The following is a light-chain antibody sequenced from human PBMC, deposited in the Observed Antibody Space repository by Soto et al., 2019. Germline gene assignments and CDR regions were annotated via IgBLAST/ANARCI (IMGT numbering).Light chain of an antibody. Sequence: SVLTQPPPVSEAPRQRVTISCSGSSSNIGNNAVNWYQQLPGQAPKIVIYYDNLLTSGVSDRFSGSKSGISASLAISDLQSDDEADYYCASWDDSLNAYVFGPGSKVTVL. CDR3: ASWDDSLNAYV. V-gene: IGLV1-36*01. CDR2: YDN. CDR1: SSNIGNNA. J-gene: IGLJ1*01.